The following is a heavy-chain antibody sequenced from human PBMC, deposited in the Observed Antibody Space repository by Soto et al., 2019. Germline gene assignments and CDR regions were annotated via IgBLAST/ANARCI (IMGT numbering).Heavy chain of an antibody. Sequence: QVQLVESGGGVVQPGRSLRLSCAASGFTFSSYPMHWVRQAPGKGLEWVAVISYDGSNKYYADSVKGRFTISRDNSKNTLHLEMNSLRAEDTAVYYCARGAGSFLILGFVYWGQGTLVTVSS. CDR3: ARGAGSFLILGFVY. J-gene: IGHJ4*02. D-gene: IGHD1-26*01. CDR2: ISYDGSNK. V-gene: IGHV3-30-3*01. CDR1: GFTFSSYP.